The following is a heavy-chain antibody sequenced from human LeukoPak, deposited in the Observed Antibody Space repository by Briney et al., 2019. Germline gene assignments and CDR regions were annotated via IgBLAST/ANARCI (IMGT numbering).Heavy chain of an antibody. D-gene: IGHD2-15*01. CDR3: AREWVVVPWDYYYGMDV. V-gene: IGHV3-30-3*01. CDR2: ISYDGSNK. Sequence: PGGSLRLSCAASGFTFSSYAMHWVRQAPGKGLEWVAVISYDGSNKYYADSVKGRFTISRDNSKNTLYLQMNSLRAEDTAVYYCAREWVVVPWDYYYGMDVWGQGTTVTVSS. CDR1: GFTFSSYA. J-gene: IGHJ6*02.